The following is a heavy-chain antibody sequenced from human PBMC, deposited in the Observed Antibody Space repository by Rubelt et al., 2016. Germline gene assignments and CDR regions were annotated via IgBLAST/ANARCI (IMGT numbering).Heavy chain of an antibody. D-gene: IGHD3-16*01. CDR3: ARFWGGGPEY. Sequence: EVQLVESGGGLVQPGGSLKLSCAASGFTFSGSAMHWVRQAPGKGLEWVANIKLDGSEKYYVDSVKGRFTVSRDNAKNSLYLQMNSLGVEDTAVYYCARFWGGGPEYWGQGTLVTVSS. V-gene: IGHV3-7*01. J-gene: IGHJ4*02. CDR2: IKLDGSEK. CDR1: GFTFSGSA.